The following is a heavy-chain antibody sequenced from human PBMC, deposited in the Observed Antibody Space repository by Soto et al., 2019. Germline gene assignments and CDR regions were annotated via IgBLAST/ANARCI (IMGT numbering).Heavy chain of an antibody. D-gene: IGHD4-4*01. Sequence: PSETLCLTCTVAGGSISSSSYYWGWIRQPPGKGLEWIGSIYYSGSTYYNPSLKRRVTISVDTSKNQFSLKLSCVSAADTAVYYCACSPPYSNYWEYWGQGTLVTVSS. CDR1: GGSISSSSYY. V-gene: IGHV4-39*01. CDR2: IYYSGST. CDR3: ACSPPYSNYWEY. J-gene: IGHJ4*02.